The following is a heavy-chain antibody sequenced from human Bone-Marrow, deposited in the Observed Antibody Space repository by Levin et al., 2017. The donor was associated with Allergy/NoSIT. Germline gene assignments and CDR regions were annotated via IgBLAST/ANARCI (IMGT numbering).Heavy chain of an antibody. D-gene: IGHD2-15*01. CDR3: ARRYCSGGSCVSPLGAFDI. Sequence: GGSLRLSCAASGFTFSSYSMNWVRQAPGKGLEWVSSISSSSSYIYYADSVKGRFTISRDNAKNSLYLQMNSLRAEETAVYYCARRYCSGGSCVSPLGAFDIWGQGTMVTVSS. V-gene: IGHV3-21*01. CDR2: ISSSSSYI. CDR1: GFTFSSYS. J-gene: IGHJ3*02.